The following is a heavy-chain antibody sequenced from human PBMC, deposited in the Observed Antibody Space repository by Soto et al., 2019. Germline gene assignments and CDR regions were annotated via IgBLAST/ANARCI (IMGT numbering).Heavy chain of an antibody. CDR3: ARDLLRDNYYYYGMDV. D-gene: IGHD1-26*01. J-gene: IGHJ6*02. Sequence: ASVKVSCKASGYTFTGYYMHWVRQAPGQGLEWMGWINPNSGGTNYAQKFQGWVTMTRNTSISTAYMELSSLRSEDTAVYYCARDLLRDNYYYYGMDVWGQGTTVTAP. CDR1: GYTFTGYY. CDR2: INPNSGGT. V-gene: IGHV1-2*04.